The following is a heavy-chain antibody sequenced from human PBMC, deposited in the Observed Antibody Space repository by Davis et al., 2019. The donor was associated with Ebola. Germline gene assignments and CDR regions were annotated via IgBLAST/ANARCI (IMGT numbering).Heavy chain of an antibody. CDR3: ARGGWFGDYFDY. D-gene: IGHD3-10*01. CDR1: GGSISSSY. J-gene: IGHJ4*02. Sequence: SETLSLTCTVSGGSISSSYWSWIRQPPGKGLEWIGYIYYSESSNYNPSLKSRVTISVDTSKNHFSLKLSSVTAADTAVYYCARGGWFGDYFDYWGQGTLVTVSS. V-gene: IGHV4-59*01. CDR2: IYYSESS.